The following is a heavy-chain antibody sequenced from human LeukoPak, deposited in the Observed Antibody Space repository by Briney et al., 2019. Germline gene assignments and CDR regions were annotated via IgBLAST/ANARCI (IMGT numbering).Heavy chain of an antibody. J-gene: IGHJ6*02. V-gene: IGHV3-7*05. Sequence: GGSLRLSCAASGFTFSTYWIRWVRQAPGKLLEWVANIKQDGSAEVYMDSVKGRFTISRDNAKNSLFIQMNTLRAGDTAVYYCARDPYSSTWSYGMDVWGQGTTVTVSS. CDR3: ARDPYSSTWSYGMDV. CDR2: IKQDGSAE. CDR1: GFTFSTYW. D-gene: IGHD6-6*01.